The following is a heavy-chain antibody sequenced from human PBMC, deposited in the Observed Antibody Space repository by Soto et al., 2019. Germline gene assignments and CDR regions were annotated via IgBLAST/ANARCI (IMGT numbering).Heavy chain of an antibody. Sequence: QVQLQESGPGLVKPSETLSLNCSVSGDAISRHYWSWIRQSPGTGLAWLGYFFHTGTAPYNPSLRSRVTMSVDTSKNQFSLKLTSVIPADTAVYFCARNYGGNSQFFDLWGRGTLVTVSS. CDR2: FFHTGTA. CDR1: GDAISRHY. D-gene: IGHD4-17*01. J-gene: IGHJ2*01. CDR3: ARNYGGNSQFFDL. V-gene: IGHV4-59*11.